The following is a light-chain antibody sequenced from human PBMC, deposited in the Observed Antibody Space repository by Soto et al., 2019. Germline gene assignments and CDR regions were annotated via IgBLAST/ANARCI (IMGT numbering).Light chain of an antibody. CDR3: QQYGSSPPVT. Sequence: EIVLTQSPGTLSLSPGERATLSCRASQSVSSSYLAWYQQKPGQAPRLLIYGTSSRANGIPDRFSGSGSGADFTLTISRLEPEDFAVYYCQQYGSSPPVTFGGGTKVEIK. CDR2: GTS. V-gene: IGKV3-20*01. CDR1: QSVSSSY. J-gene: IGKJ4*01.